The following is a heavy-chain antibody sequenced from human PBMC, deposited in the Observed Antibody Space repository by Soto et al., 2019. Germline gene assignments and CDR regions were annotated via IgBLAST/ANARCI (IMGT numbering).Heavy chain of an antibody. CDR2: IYSGGST. J-gene: IGHJ6*03. CDR1: GFTVSSNY. CDR3: ARASLEGYYYYYYYMDV. D-gene: IGHD5-12*01. V-gene: IGHV3-53*04. Sequence: PGGSLRLSCAASGFTVSSNYMSWVRQAPGKGLEWVSVIYSGGSTYYADSVKGRFTISRHNSKNTLYLQMNSLRAEDTAVYYCARASLEGYYYYYYYMDVWGKGTTVTVSS.